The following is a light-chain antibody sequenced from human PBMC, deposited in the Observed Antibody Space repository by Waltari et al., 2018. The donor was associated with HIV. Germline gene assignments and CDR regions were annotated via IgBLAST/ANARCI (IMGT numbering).Light chain of an antibody. J-gene: IGLJ2*01. CDR1: TCVVGSQNR. CDR3: CSYAGSSTSVV. V-gene: IGLV2-23*02. Sequence: QAALTQSASVSGSPGQSFTISRTGNTCVVGSQNRFSRYQHHPGKAPKLMIYEVNKRPSGVSNRFSGSKSGNTASLTISGLQAEDEADYYCCSYAGSSTSVVFGGGTKLTVL. CDR2: EVN.